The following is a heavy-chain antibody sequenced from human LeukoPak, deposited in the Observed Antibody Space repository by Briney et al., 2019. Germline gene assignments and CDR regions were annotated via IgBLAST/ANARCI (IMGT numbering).Heavy chain of an antibody. CDR1: GFAFSTYT. D-gene: IGHD7-27*01. CDR2: ISSSGSNI. J-gene: IGHJ4*02. CDR3: ASLGPPNWGLYY. Sequence: QPGRSLRLSCAASGFAFSTYTIHWVRQAPGKGLEWVSKISSSGSNIYYADSVKGRFTISRDNAKNSLYLQMNSLRAEDTAVYYCASLGPPNWGLYYWGQGSLVTVSS. V-gene: IGHV3-48*03.